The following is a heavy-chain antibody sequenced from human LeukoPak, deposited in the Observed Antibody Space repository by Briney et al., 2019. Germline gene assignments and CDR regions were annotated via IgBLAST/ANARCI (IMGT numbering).Heavy chain of an antibody. J-gene: IGHJ4*02. V-gene: IGHV3-74*01. D-gene: IGHD4-23*01. CDR2: IASDGSST. Sequence: GGSLRLSCAASGFTFSSYWMNWVRQAPGKGLVWVSRIASDGSSTTYADSVKGRFSISRGNAKNTLYLQMNSLRVEDTAVYYCARGRPHGNDYWGQGTLVTVSS. CDR1: GFTFSSYW. CDR3: ARGRPHGNDY.